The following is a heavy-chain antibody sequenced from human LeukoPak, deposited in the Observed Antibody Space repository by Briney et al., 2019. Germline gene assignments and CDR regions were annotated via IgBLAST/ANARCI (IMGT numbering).Heavy chain of an antibody. CDR1: GGTFSSYA. CDR2: IIPIFGIA. Sequence: GASVKVSCKASGGTFSSYAISWVRQNPGQGLAWMGRIIPIFGIANYAQKFQGRVTITADKSTSTAYMELSSLRSEDTAVYYCARDKNYDSSGYYYYWGQGTLVTVSS. J-gene: IGHJ4*02. V-gene: IGHV1-69*04. CDR3: ARDKNYDSSGYYYY. D-gene: IGHD3-22*01.